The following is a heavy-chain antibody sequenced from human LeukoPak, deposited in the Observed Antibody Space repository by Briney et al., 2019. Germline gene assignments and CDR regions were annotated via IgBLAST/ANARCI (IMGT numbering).Heavy chain of an antibody. CDR3: ARNRDGYNSFDY. J-gene: IGHJ4*02. CDR2: INYSGSS. D-gene: IGHD5-24*01. V-gene: IGHV4-31*03. CDR1: GGSINNGGYY. Sequence: SETLSLTCTVSGGSINNGGYYWSWIRQHPGKGLEWIGYINYSGSSYYNPSLRSRVTISVDTSKNHFSLKLSSVTAADTAVYYCARNRDGYNSFDYWGQGTLVTVSS.